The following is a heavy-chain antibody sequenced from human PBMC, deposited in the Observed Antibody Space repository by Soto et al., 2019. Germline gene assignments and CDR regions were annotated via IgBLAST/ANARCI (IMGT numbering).Heavy chain of an antibody. D-gene: IGHD3-10*01. CDR1: GGSISIYY. V-gene: IGHV4-59*01. CDR2: IYYSGST. J-gene: IGHJ5*02. CDR3: ARDRGAGSGSYYNGWFDP. Sequence: SETLSLTCTVSGGSISIYYWSWIRHPPGKGLEWIGYIYYSGSTNYDPSLKSRVTISVDTSKNQFSLKLSSVTAADTAVYYCARDRGAGSGSYYNGWFDPWGQGTLVTVSS.